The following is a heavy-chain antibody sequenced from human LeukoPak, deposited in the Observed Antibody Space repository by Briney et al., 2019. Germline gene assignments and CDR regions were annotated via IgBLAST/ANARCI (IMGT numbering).Heavy chain of an antibody. Sequence: PRGSLRLACAASGFTLSSYSMNWVRQAPGRGLEWVSYISSISSTIYYADSVKGRFTISIDNAKNSLYLQMNSLRAEDTAVYYCARDSGVYSGSYYRDNWFDPWGQGTLVTVSS. J-gene: IGHJ5*02. CDR2: ISSISSTI. V-gene: IGHV3-48*04. CDR3: ARDSGVYSGSYYRDNWFDP. D-gene: IGHD1-26*01. CDR1: GFTLSSYS.